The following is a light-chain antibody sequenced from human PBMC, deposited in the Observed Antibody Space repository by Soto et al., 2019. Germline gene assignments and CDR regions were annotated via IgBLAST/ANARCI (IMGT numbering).Light chain of an antibody. CDR3: SSYTSSTTWV. CDR1: SSDVGAYNY. J-gene: IGLJ3*02. CDR2: EVS. V-gene: IGLV2-14*01. Sequence: QSVLTQPASVSGSPGQSITISCTGSSSDVGAYNYVSWFQQHPGKAPKLIIYEVSNRPSGVSDRFSGSKSGNTASLTISGLQAEDEADYHCSSYTSSTTWVFGGGTNLTVL.